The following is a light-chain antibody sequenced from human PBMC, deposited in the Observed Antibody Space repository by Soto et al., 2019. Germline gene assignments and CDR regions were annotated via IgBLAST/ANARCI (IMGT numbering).Light chain of an antibody. J-gene: IGKJ3*01. Sequence: EIVLTQSPDTLSLSPGERATLSCRASQNIYINSLAWYQQRPGQAPRLPIYGGSTRATAVPDRFSGSGSGTDFALTISRLEPEDFAVYYCQQYGAPPLTFGPGTKVD. CDR2: GGS. V-gene: IGKV3-20*01. CDR1: QNIYINS. CDR3: QQYGAPPLT.